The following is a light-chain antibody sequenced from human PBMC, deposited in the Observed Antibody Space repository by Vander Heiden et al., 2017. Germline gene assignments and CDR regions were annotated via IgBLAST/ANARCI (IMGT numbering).Light chain of an antibody. Sequence: QSALTQPASVSGSPGQSITIPCIGPSSDIGAYDYVSWHQQHPGKGPKVIIYDVTNRPSGVSNRFSGSKSGNTASLTISGLQAEDEADYFCSSYTGSSTLEVFGGGTKLTVL. CDR2: DVT. CDR1: SSDIGAYDY. CDR3: SSYTGSSTLEV. J-gene: IGLJ3*02. V-gene: IGLV2-14*03.